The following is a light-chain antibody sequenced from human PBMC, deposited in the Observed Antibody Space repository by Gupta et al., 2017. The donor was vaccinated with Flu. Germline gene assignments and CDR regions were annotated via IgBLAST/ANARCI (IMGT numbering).Light chain of an antibody. J-gene: IGKJ1*01. CDR2: QGS. CDR3: MQGSRWPWA. V-gene: IGKV2-30*01. Sequence: DVVITHSPPSLPVTLGQPASTSCRSSHSLVYSDGNTYLDWFQQRPGQSPRRLIYQGSNRESGVPDRFSGSGSGTDFTLKISRVEAEDVGVYYCMQGSRWPWAFGQGTKVEIK. CDR1: HSLVYSDGNTY.